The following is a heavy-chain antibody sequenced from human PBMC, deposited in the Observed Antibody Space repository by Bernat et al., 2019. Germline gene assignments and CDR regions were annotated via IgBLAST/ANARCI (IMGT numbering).Heavy chain of an antibody. CDR1: GFIFSNYA. V-gene: IGHV3-23*01. Sequence: EVQLLESGGGLVQPGGSLRLSCAASGFIFSNYAMTWVRQAPGQGLVWVSSISTTGSGTYYTDSVRGRFNISRDNSKNMLYLKMNSLRAEETAIYYCAKTASVLDYWGQGTLVTVAP. J-gene: IGHJ4*02. CDR2: ISTTGSGT. CDR3: AKTASVLDY.